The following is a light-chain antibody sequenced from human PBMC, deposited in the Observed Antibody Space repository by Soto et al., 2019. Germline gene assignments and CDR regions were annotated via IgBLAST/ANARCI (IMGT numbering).Light chain of an antibody. CDR2: KAS. V-gene: IGKV1-5*03. CDR3: QQYKRYPKT. Sequence: DIPMTHSPSTLSASVGCRFNITCRASQSISSWLDWYPPTKGKAPKLRIYKASSLESGVPSRVRGSGEGTEVTITISGMQTDDFETYYGQQYKRYPKTFGQGTKVDIK. J-gene: IGKJ1*01. CDR1: QSISSW.